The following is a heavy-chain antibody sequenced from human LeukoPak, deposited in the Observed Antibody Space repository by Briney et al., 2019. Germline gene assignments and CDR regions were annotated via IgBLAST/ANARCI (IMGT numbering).Heavy chain of an antibody. Sequence: GGSLRLSCAASGFTFSSYSMNWVRQAPGKGLEWVSSISSSSRYIDYADSVKGRFTISRDNAKNSLYLQMNSLRAEGTAVYYCARAPYSSGWQYTRFDPWGQGTLVTVSS. V-gene: IGHV3-21*01. CDR1: GFTFSSYS. CDR2: ISSSSRYI. D-gene: IGHD6-19*01. CDR3: ARAPYSSGWQYTRFDP. J-gene: IGHJ5*02.